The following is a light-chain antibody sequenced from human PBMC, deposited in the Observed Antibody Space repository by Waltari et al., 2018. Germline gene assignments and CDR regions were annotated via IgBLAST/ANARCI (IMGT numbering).Light chain of an antibody. J-gene: IGKJ1*01. V-gene: IGKV3-20*01. CDR3: QQYANSPRT. Sequence: EIVLTQSPGTLSLSPGDRATLSCRASHSVSSNNLAWYQQKPGQAPRLLIYAASSRATGITDRFSGSGSGTDFTHTISRVEPEDFAVYYCQQYANSPRTFGQGTKVEIK. CDR2: AAS. CDR1: HSVSSNN.